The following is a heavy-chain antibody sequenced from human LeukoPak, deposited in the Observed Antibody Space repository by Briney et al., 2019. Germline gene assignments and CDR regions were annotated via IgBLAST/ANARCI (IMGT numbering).Heavy chain of an antibody. V-gene: IGHV4-34*01. CDR3: ARRASRRIVATIGDYFDYQDIFDY. Sequence: SETLSVTCAVCGGSFSGYFWCWVRQPPRKGGEWSWEIYHSGRTNYNPYLTSRVTISVDTSKNKFSLKLNSVTAADTAVYYCARRASRRIVATIGDYFDYQDIFDYWGQGTLVTVSS. CDR1: GGSFSGYF. J-gene: IGHJ4*02. D-gene: IGHD5-12*01. CDR2: IYHSGRT.